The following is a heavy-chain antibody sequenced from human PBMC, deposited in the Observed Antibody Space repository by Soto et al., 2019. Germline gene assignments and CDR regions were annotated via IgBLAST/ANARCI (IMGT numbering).Heavy chain of an antibody. CDR1: GGSISSYY. Sequence: QVQLQESGPGLVKPSETLSLTCTVSGGSISSYYWRWIRQPPGKGLEWIGYIYYSGSTNYNPSLKSRVTISVDTSKHQFSLPLSSVTAADTAVYYCASNPSGRGGWFDPWGQGTLVTVSS. J-gene: IGHJ5*02. D-gene: IGHD1-26*01. CDR3: ASNPSGRGGWFDP. CDR2: IYYSGST. V-gene: IGHV4-59*01.